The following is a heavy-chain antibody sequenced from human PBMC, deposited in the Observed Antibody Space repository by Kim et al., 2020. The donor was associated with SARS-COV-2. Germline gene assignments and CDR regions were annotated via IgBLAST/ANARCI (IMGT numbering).Heavy chain of an antibody. CDR2: IYYSGST. V-gene: IGHV4-59*13. J-gene: IGHJ4*02. Sequence: SETLSLTCTVSGGSISSYYWSWIRQPPGKGLEWIGYIYYSGSTNYNPSLKSRVTISVDTSKNQFSLKLSSVTAADTAVYYCARVSGGYGDLHFDYWGQGTLATVSS. CDR1: GGSISSYY. CDR3: ARVSGGYGDLHFDY. D-gene: IGHD4-17*01.